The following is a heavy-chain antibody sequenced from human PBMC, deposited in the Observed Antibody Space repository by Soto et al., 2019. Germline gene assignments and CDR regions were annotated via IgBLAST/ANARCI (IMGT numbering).Heavy chain of an antibody. Sequence: GGSLRLSCAASGFTFSSYWMHWVRQAPGKGLVWVSRINSDGSSTSYADSVKGRFTISRDNAKNTLYLQMNSLRAEDTAVYYCARAGHYCSSTSCYAPGYGMDVWGQGTTVTVSS. J-gene: IGHJ6*02. CDR1: GFTFSSYW. CDR3: ARAGHYCSSTSCYAPGYGMDV. CDR2: INSDGSST. V-gene: IGHV3-74*01. D-gene: IGHD2-2*01.